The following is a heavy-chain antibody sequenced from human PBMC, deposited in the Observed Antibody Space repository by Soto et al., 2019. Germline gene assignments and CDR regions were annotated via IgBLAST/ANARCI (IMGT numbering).Heavy chain of an antibody. D-gene: IGHD3-22*01. Sequence: QVQLVQSGAEVKKPGSSVKVSCKASGGTFSSYAISWVRQAPGQGLELMGGIIPIFGTANYAQKFQGRVTITADESTSTAYMELSSLRSEDTAVYYCASAHPYYDSSGYYFDYWGQGTLVTVSS. V-gene: IGHV1-69*01. J-gene: IGHJ4*02. CDR2: IIPIFGTA. CDR1: GGTFSSYA. CDR3: ASAHPYYDSSGYYFDY.